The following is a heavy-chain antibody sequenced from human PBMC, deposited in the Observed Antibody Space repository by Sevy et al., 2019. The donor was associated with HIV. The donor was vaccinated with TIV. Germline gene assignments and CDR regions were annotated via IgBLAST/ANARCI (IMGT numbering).Heavy chain of an antibody. V-gene: IGHV1-8*01. Sequence: ASVKVSCKASGYTFTSYDINWVRQATGQGLEWMGWMNPNSGNTGYAQKFQGRVTMTRNTSISTAYMELSSLRLEDTAVYYCARLVIAAPARGWYYYYYYGMDVWGQGTTVTVSS. CDR3: ARLVIAAPARGWYYYYYYGMDV. CDR2: MNPNSGNT. D-gene: IGHD6-13*01. CDR1: GYTFTSYD. J-gene: IGHJ6*02.